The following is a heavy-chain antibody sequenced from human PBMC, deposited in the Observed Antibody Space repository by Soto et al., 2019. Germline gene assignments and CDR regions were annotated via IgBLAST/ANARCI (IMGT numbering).Heavy chain of an antibody. J-gene: IGHJ4*02. CDR1: GFTFSNSW. D-gene: IGHD1-26*01. CDR3: ARDRSYTTDY. CDR2: VNSDGSTT. V-gene: IGHV3-74*01. Sequence: GGSLRLSCAASGFTFSNSWMHWVRQAPGKGLVWVSYVNSDGSTTTYADSVKGRFTISRDNAKNTVYLQITSLTAEDTAVYYCARDRSYTTDYWGQGTLVTVSS.